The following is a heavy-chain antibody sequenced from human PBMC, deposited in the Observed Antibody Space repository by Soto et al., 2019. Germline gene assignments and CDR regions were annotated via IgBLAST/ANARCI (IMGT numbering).Heavy chain of an antibody. J-gene: IGHJ4*02. Sequence: QVQLQEAGPGLVKPSETLSLTCTVSGGSISSKYWSWIRQPPGKGLEWIGYIYHSGTTNFNPSLKSRVTISTDMSRNQFSLRLSSVTAADTAVYYCVILRWTTIGEAGSFDYWGQGILVTVSS. CDR1: GGSISSKY. V-gene: IGHV4-59*08. CDR2: IYHSGTT. CDR3: VILRWTTIGEAGSFDY. D-gene: IGHD6-13*01.